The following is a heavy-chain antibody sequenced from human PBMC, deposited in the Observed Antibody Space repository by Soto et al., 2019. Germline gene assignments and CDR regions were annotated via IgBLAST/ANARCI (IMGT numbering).Heavy chain of an antibody. CDR1: GFTFSDYW. CDR3: ARMGGSGSDYYYGMDV. V-gene: IGHV3-74*01. Sequence: LRLSCAASGFTFSDYWMNWVRQVPGKGLVWVSRMNSDGSSTTFADSVKGRFTISRDNAKNTLYLEMNSLRAEDTALYFCARMGGSGSDYYYGMDVWGQGTTVTVSS. J-gene: IGHJ6*02. CDR2: MNSDGSST. D-gene: IGHD3-10*01.